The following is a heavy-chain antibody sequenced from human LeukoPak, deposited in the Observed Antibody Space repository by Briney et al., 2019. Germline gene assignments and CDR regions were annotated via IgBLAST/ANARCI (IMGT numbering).Heavy chain of an antibody. D-gene: IGHD3-10*01. Sequence: GGSLRLSCAASGFTFDDYAMHWVRQAPGKGLEWVSGISWNSGSIGYADSVKGRFTISRDNAKNSLYLQMNSLRAEDMALYYCVKALHSLVWFGFDYWGQGTLVTVS. CDR2: ISWNSGSI. J-gene: IGHJ4*02. CDR1: GFTFDDYA. CDR3: VKALHSLVWFGFDY. V-gene: IGHV3-9*03.